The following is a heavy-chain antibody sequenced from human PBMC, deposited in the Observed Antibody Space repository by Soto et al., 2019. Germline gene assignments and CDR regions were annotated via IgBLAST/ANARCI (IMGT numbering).Heavy chain of an antibody. J-gene: IGHJ5*02. CDR2: IYYSGST. D-gene: IGHD5-12*01. CDR3: ARHHDYTNSCFDP. CDR1: GCSFIRGSYY. Sequence: PSETLSLTCTASGCSFIRGSYYWSWIRQPPGKGLEWIGYIYYSGSTNYNPSLKSRVTISVDTTKNQFSLKLSSVTAVDTAVYYCARHHDYTNSCFDPWGQGTLVTVSS. V-gene: IGHV4-61*01.